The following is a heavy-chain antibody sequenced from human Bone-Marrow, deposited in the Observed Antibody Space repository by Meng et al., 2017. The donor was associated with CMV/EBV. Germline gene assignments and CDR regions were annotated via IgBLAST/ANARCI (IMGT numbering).Heavy chain of an antibody. J-gene: IGHJ4*02. CDR2: ISAYNGNT. CDR1: GYTFTSYG. D-gene: IGHD3-22*01. CDR3: ATAYYDSSALFPD. Sequence: ASVKVSCKASGYTFTSYGISWVRQAPGQGLEWMGWISAYNGNTNYAQKLQGRVTMTTDTSTSTGYMELRSLRSDDAAVYYCATAYYDSSALFPDWGQGTLVTVSS. V-gene: IGHV1-18*01.